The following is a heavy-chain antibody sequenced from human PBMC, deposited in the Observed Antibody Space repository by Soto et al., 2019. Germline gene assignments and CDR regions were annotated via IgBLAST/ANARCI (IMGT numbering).Heavy chain of an antibody. CDR3: AHRRFTTGDSGDPPMVFGV. CDR1: GFSLSTSGVG. J-gene: IGHJ3*01. Sequence: QITLRESGPTLVKPTQTLTLTCTVSGFSLSTSGVGVGWIRQPPGKALEWLALIYWDDDKRYSPSLKSRLTITKDTSKNEVVLTLTNMDSVDTATYYCAHRRFTTGDSGDPPMVFGVWGQGTMVTASS. D-gene: IGHD4-17*01. V-gene: IGHV2-5*02. CDR2: IYWDDDK.